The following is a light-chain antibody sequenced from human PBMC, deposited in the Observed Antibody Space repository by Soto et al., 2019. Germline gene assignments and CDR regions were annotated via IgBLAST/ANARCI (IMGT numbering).Light chain of an antibody. CDR2: AAS. V-gene: IGKV1-27*01. Sequence: IQITQSPSTLPASVGDRVTITCRASQSISTWLAWYQQKPGKVPKLLIYAASTLQSGVPSRFSGSGSGTDFTLTISSLQPEDVATYYCQKYNSAPLTFGQGTKVDIK. CDR1: QSISTW. CDR3: QKYNSAPLT. J-gene: IGKJ1*01.